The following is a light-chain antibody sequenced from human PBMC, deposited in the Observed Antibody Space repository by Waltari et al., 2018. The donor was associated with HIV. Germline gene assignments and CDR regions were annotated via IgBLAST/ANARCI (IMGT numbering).Light chain of an antibody. CDR1: QGIKNY. CDR2: SAS. J-gene: IGKJ5*01. Sequence: DIHLTQSPAFLSASVGDRVTITCRASQGIKNYLAWYQQKPGKAPNLLIYSASTLQSGVPSRFSGSGSGTEFTLTISSLQPEDFATYWCQQLDPYPITFGQGTRLEIK. CDR3: QQLDPYPIT. V-gene: IGKV1-9*01.